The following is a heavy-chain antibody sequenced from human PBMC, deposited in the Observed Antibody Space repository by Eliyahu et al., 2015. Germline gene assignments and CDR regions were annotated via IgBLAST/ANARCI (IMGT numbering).Heavy chain of an antibody. D-gene: IGHD5-18*01. V-gene: IGHV3-15*01. CDR2: IKSKTDGGTT. CDR1: GFTFSNAW. J-gene: IGHJ4*02. Sequence: GFTFSNAWMSWVHQAPGKGLEWVGRIKSKTDGGTTDYAAPVKGRFTISRDDSKNTLYLQMNSLKTEDTAVYYCTTLRGYSYGLDYWGQGTLVTVSS. CDR3: TTLRGYSYGLDY.